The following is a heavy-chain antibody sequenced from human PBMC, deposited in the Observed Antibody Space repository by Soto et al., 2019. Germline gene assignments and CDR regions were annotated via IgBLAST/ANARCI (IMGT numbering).Heavy chain of an antibody. J-gene: IGHJ3*02. CDR3: ARVKKKNSGYREKDAFDI. CDR2: INHSGST. D-gene: IGHD5-12*01. CDR1: GGSFSGYY. V-gene: IGHV4-34*01. Sequence: QVQLQQWGAGLLKPSETLSLTCAVYGGSFSGYYWSWIRQPPGKGLEWIGEINHSGSTNYNPSLKSRVTISVDTSKNQFSLKLSSLTAADTAVYYCARVKKKNSGYREKDAFDIWGQGTMVTVSS.